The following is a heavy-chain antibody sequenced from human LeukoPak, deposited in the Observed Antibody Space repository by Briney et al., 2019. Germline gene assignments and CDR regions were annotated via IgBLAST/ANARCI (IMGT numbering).Heavy chain of an antibody. V-gene: IGHV4-4*08. Sequence: SSETLSLTCTVSGGSMSSYYWIWIRQPPGRGLEWIGYIYYSGSTYSNPSLKSRVTISVDTSKNQFSLKLSSVTAADTAVYYCARETKTFYFDSSAYYPYYFDSWGQGTLVTVSS. D-gene: IGHD3-22*01. J-gene: IGHJ4*02. CDR2: IYYSGST. CDR3: ARETKTFYFDSSAYYPYYFDS. CDR1: GGSMSSYY.